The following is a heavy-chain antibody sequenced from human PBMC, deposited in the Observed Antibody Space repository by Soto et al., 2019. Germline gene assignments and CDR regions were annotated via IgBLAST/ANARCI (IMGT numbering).Heavy chain of an antibody. CDR1: GFTFSSSA. D-gene: IGHD1-26*01. Sequence: PGGSLRLSCAASGFTFSSSAMTWVRQAPGKGLEWVPSISGSGGSTYYAGSVEGRFAISRDNSKNTLYLQMNSLRAEDTAVYYCAATFSRGIPGYFDYWGQGTLVTVSS. CDR2: ISGSGGST. V-gene: IGHV3-23*01. CDR3: AATFSRGIPGYFDY. J-gene: IGHJ4*02.